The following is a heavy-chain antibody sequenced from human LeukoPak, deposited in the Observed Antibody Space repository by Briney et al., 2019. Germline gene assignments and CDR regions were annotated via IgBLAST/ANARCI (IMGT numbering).Heavy chain of an antibody. Sequence: SETLSLICTVSGGSISSSSYYWGWIRKPPGKGLEWIGRMYYSGSTYATPSLKSRVTIFVDTSKNQFSLKLSSVTAADTAVYYCARTHGKYYDILTGYYQNAFDIWGQGTMVTVSS. CDR1: GGSISSSSYY. CDR2: MYYSGST. J-gene: IGHJ3*02. D-gene: IGHD3-9*01. V-gene: IGHV4-39*01. CDR3: ARTHGKYYDILTGYYQNAFDI.